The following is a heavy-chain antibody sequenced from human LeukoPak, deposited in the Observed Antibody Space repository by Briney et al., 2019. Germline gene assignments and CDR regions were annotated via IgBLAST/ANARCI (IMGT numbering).Heavy chain of an antibody. D-gene: IGHD3-10*01. Sequence: PPETLSLTCIVSGDSVSGYYWNWIRQPPGKGLEWIGYTHHSGNTLYNPSLKSRVTTSVDTSKNQFSLSLSSVTAADTAVYYCARWEVRLNAFEMWGQGTMVTVSS. J-gene: IGHJ3*02. CDR1: GDSVSGYY. V-gene: IGHV4-59*02. CDR2: THHSGNT. CDR3: ARWEVRLNAFEM.